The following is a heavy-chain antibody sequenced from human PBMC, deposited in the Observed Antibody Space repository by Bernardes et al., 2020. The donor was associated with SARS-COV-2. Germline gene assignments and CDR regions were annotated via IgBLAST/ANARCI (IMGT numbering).Heavy chain of an antibody. CDR1: GYTFTSYG. CDR3: ATDILSANSGYDC. J-gene: IGHJ4*02. V-gene: IGHV1-18*04. CDR2: ISAYTDNT. Sequence: ASVKVSCKASGYTFTSYGISWVRQAPGQGLEWMGWISAYTDNTNYAQKFQGRVTMTADTSTSTAYMELRSLRSGDTAVYYCATDILSANSGYDCWGQGTLVTVSS. D-gene: IGHD5-12*01.